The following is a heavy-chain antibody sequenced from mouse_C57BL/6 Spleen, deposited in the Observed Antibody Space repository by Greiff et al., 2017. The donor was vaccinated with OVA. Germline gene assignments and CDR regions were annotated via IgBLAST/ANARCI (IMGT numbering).Heavy chain of an antibody. CDR2: IDPSDSYT. CDR3: ARSEDYDYAMDY. D-gene: IGHD2-4*01. J-gene: IGHJ4*01. Sequence: QVQLQQPGAELVKPGASVKLSCKASGYTFTSYWMQWVKQRPGQGLEWIGEIDPSDSYTNYNQKFKGKATLTVDTSSSTAYMQLSSLTSEDSAVYYCARSEDYDYAMDYWGQGTSVTVSS. CDR1: GYTFTSYW. V-gene: IGHV1-50*01.